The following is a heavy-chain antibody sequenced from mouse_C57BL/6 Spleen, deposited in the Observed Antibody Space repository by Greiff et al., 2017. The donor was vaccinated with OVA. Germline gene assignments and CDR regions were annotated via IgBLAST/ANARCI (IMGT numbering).Heavy chain of an antibody. CDR3: ARSHQAMDY. J-gene: IGHJ4*01. Sequence: VQLQQPGAELVKPGASVKLSCKASGYTFTSYWMHWVKQRPGRGLAWIGRIDPNRGGTKYNEKFKSKATLTVDKPSSTAYMQLSSLTSEDSAVYYCARSHQAMDYGGQGTSVTVSS. CDR2: IDPNRGGT. V-gene: IGHV1-72*01. CDR1: GYTFTSYW.